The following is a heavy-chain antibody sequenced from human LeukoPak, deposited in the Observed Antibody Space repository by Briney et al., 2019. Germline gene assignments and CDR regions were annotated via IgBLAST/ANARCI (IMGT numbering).Heavy chain of an antibody. CDR1: GFTFSSYW. J-gene: IGHJ4*02. Sequence: GGSLRLSCAVSGFTFSSYWVSWVRQAPGKGLEWVANMPPDGKEKYYVDSVRGRFTISRDNAKNSLYLQMNSLRAEDTAVYFCARSPASGTAIGYWGQGALVTVSS. V-gene: IGHV3-7*01. CDR3: ARSPASGTAIGY. D-gene: IGHD1-1*01. CDR2: MPPDGKEK.